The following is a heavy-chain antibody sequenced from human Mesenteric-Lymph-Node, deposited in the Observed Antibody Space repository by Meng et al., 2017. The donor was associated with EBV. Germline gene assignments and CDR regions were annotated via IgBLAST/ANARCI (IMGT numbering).Heavy chain of an antibody. Sequence: QRVLPESCPGLWKPSETLSLTCTVYVDSISSRSYYWGWIRQPPGKGLEWIGNIYYSGSPYYNPSLKSRVTISLDTSKNQFSLRLSSVTAADTAVYYCARVGYNYVYYFDLWGQGTLVTVSS. V-gene: IGHV4-39*07. CDR1: VDSISSRSYY. D-gene: IGHD5-24*01. CDR3: ARVGYNYVYYFDL. CDR2: IYYSGSP. J-gene: IGHJ4*02.